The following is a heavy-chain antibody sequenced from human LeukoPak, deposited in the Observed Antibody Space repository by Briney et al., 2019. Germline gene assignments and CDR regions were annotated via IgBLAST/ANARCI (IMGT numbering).Heavy chain of an antibody. D-gene: IGHD3-10*01. CDR2: IYNSGST. Sequence: PSETLSLTCAVSGGSISSSGYSWSWIRQPPGKGLEWIGYIYNSGSTNYNPSLKSRVTISVDTSKNQFSLKVNSVTAADTAVYYCARSGSSSLDYWGQGTLVTVSS. CDR1: GGSISSSGYS. J-gene: IGHJ4*02. CDR3: ARSGSSSLDY. V-gene: IGHV4-61*05.